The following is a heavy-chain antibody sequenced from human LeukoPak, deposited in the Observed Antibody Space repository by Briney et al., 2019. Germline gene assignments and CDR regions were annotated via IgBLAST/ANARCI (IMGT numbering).Heavy chain of an antibody. J-gene: IGHJ4*02. V-gene: IGHV4-39*07. CDR1: GGSISSSSYY. Sequence: PSETLSLTCTVSGGSISSSSYYWGWIRQPPGKGLEWIGSIYYSGSTYYNPSLKSRVTISVDTSKNQFSLKLSSVTAADTAVYYCARDLKWGLKYYFDYWGQGTLVTVSS. CDR3: ARDLKWGLKYYFDY. CDR2: IYYSGST. D-gene: IGHD1-26*01.